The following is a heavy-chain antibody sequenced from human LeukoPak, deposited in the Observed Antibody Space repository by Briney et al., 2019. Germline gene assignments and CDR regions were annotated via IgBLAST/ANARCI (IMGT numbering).Heavy chain of an antibody. V-gene: IGHV3-64D*06. D-gene: IGHD3-10*01. Sequence: GGSLRLSCSASGFTFSSYAMHWVRQAPGKGLEYVSAISSNGGSTYYADSVKGRFTISRDNSKNTLYLQMSSLRAEDTAVYSCVKDYSILWFGEPGVWGQGTQVTVSS. J-gene: IGHJ4*02. CDR1: GFTFSSYA. CDR2: ISSNGGST. CDR3: VKDYSILWFGEPGV.